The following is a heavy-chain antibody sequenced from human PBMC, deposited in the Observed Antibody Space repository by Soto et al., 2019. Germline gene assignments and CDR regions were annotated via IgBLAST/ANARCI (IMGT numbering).Heavy chain of an antibody. CDR2: INSDGTTI. V-gene: IGHV3-74*01. CDR3: AIAGWYLFDY. D-gene: IGHD6-19*01. Sequence: EVQLVESGGGLVQPGGSLRLSCAASGFTFSNYWVHWVRQVPGKGLMWVSRINSDGTTINYADSVEGRFTISRDNAKSTLFLQINSRRVEDTAVYYCAIAGWYLFDYLGQGTLGTVSS. J-gene: IGHJ4*02. CDR1: GFTFSNYW.